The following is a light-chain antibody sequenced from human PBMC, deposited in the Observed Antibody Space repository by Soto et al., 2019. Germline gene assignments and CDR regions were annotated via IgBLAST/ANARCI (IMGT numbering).Light chain of an antibody. CDR2: DAS. V-gene: IGKV1-5*01. Sequence: DIQMTQSPSTLSASVGDGVTITFRASQSISTWLAWYQQKPGKAPKLLIYDASSLESGVPSRFSGSGSGTDFSLTISRLEPEDFAVYHCQQYSSSPRTFGQGTRLEIK. CDR3: QQYSSSPRT. CDR1: QSISTW. J-gene: IGKJ5*01.